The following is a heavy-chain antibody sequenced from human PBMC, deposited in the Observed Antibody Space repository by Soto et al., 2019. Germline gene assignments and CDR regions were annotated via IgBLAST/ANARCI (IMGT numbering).Heavy chain of an antibody. CDR1: GGSINTINYY. CDR2: IYYSGST. J-gene: IGHJ4*02. V-gene: IGHV4-39*07. D-gene: IGHD6-6*01. Sequence: QLQLQESGPGLVRPSETLSLTCTVSGGSINTINYYWGWIRQPPGKGLEWIGSIYYSGSTYYNPSLKSRVTISVDTSKNQFSLKLSSVTAADTAVYYCARGEYEYSSSPLDYWGQGTLVTVSS. CDR3: ARGEYEYSSSPLDY.